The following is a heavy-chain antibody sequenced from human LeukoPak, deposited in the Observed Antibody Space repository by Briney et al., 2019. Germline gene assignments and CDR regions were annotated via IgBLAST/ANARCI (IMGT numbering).Heavy chain of an antibody. CDR3: ARRYSNYFFDY. D-gene: IGHD4-11*01. Sequence: SETLSLTCAVSGYSITSGYYGAWIRQPPGKGLEWIGNIYHSGSTYYNASLKSRVTISVDTSKNQFSLKLSSVTAADTAVYYCARRYSNYFFDYWGQGTLVTVSS. J-gene: IGHJ4*02. CDR2: IYHSGST. CDR1: GYSITSGYY. V-gene: IGHV4-38-2*01.